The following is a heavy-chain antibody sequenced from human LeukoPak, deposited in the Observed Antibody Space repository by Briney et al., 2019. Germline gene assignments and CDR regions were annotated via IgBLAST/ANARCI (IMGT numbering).Heavy chain of an antibody. D-gene: IGHD2-21*02. J-gene: IGHJ5*02. V-gene: IGHV4-34*01. CDR1: GGSFSGYY. Sequence: PSETLSLTCAVYGGSFSGYYWSWIRQPPGKGLEWIGEINHSGSTNYNPSLKSRVTISVDTSKNQFSLKLSSVTAADTAVYYCARVSPSARVVTAFWAGRRWGFAPWAQETLVT. CDR2: INHSGST. CDR3: ARVSPSARVVTAFWAGRRWGFAP.